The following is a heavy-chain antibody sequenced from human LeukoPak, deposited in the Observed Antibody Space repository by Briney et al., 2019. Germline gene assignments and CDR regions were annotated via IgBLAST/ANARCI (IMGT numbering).Heavy chain of an antibody. V-gene: IGHV3-30*04. D-gene: IGHD3-22*01. CDR3: ARGLPYYDSSGYYPHFDY. CDR2: ISYDGSTK. J-gene: IGHJ4*02. Sequence: GGSLRLSCAASGFTFSRYAMHWVRQAPGKGLEWVAVISYDGSTKYYADSVKGPFTISRDTSKSTLYLQMNSLRAEDTAVYYCARGLPYYDSSGYYPHFDYWGQGTLVTVSS. CDR1: GFTFSRYA.